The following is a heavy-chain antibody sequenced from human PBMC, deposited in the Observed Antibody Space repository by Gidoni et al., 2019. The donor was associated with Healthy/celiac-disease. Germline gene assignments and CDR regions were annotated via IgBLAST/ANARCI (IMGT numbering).Heavy chain of an antibody. D-gene: IGHD6-19*01. CDR1: GFTFDDYA. V-gene: IGHV3-9*01. CDR2: ISWNSGSI. CDR3: AKAPILAVAGKPSYYGMDV. Sequence: EVQLVESGGGLVQPGRSLRLSCAASGFTFDDYAMHWVRQAPGKGLEWVSGISWNSGSIGYADSVKGRFTISRDNAKNSLYLQMNSLRAEDTALYYCAKAPILAVAGKPSYYGMDVWGQGTTVTVSS. J-gene: IGHJ6*02.